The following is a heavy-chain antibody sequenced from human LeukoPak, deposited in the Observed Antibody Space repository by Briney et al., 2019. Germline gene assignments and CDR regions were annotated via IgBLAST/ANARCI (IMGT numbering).Heavy chain of an antibody. CDR2: IYNSGST. D-gene: IGHD1-1*01. V-gene: IGHV4-30-4*01. Sequence: SETLSLTCTVSGGSLSSGDYYWSWIRLPPGKGLEWIGYIYNSGSTYYNPSLKSRVTISVDKSRNQFSLNLISVTAADTAVYFCARNGGHNQEHWGQGTLVTVSS. CDR3: ARNGGHNQEH. J-gene: IGHJ4*02. CDR1: GGSLSSGDYY.